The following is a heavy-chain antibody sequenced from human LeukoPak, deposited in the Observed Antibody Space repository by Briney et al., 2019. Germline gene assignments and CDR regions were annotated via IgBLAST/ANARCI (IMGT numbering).Heavy chain of an antibody. V-gene: IGHV3-23*01. J-gene: IGHJ3*02. Sequence: GGSLRLSCAASGFAFSSYDMNWVRQAAGKGLEWVSQIGGTGDNSDYADSVKGRFTISRDNSKRTLYLQLNNLRVEDTAIYYCAFPAHHWLVRGAFDIWGQGTVVTVSS. CDR1: GFAFSSYD. CDR2: IGGTGDNS. D-gene: IGHD6-19*01. CDR3: AFPAHHWLVRGAFDI.